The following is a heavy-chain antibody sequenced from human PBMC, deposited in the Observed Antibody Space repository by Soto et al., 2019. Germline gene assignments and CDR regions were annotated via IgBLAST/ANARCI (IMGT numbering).Heavy chain of an antibody. J-gene: IGHJ4*02. CDR2: INPSGGST. CDR3: ARVGYYYDSSGYYLSFDY. D-gene: IGHD3-22*01. CDR1: GYTFTSFY. Sequence: ASVKVSCKASGYTFTSFYMHWVRQAPGQGLEKMGIINPSGGSTTYAQKFQGRVTMTRDTSTSTVYMELSSLRSEDTAVYYCARVGYYYDSSGYYLSFDYWGQGTLVTVSS. V-gene: IGHV1-46*01.